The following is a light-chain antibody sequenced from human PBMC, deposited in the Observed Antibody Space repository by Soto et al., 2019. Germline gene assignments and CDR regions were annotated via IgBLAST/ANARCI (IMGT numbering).Light chain of an antibody. J-gene: IGKJ4*01. CDR1: QGISSY. Sequence: IQLTQSPSSLSASVGDRVTITCRASQGISSYLTWYQQKPGKAPKLLIYAASTLHSGVPSKFSGSGSGTDFTLTISSLQPEDFATYYWQQLNSYPLTFGGGTKVEIK. CDR2: AAS. V-gene: IGKV1-9*01. CDR3: QQLNSYPLT.